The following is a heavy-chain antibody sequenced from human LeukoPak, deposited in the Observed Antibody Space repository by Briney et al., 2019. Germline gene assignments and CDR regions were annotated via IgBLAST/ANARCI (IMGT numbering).Heavy chain of an antibody. Sequence: TGGSLRLSCAASGFTFSSYAMSWVRHAPGKGLEWVSAISGSGGSTYYGDAVKGRFTISRDNSKNTLYLQMNSLRAEDTAVYYCNSDPPAEFDPWGQGTLVTVSS. V-gene: IGHV3-23*01. J-gene: IGHJ5*02. CDR2: ISGSGGST. CDR1: GFTFSSYA. CDR3: NSDPPAEFDP. D-gene: IGHD1-1*01.